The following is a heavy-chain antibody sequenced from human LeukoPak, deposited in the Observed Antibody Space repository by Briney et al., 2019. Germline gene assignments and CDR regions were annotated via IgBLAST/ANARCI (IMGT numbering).Heavy chain of an antibody. CDR3: ARDVGTHYYSSGWYFDL. V-gene: IGHV3-48*03. CDR1: GFTFSSYE. J-gene: IGHJ2*01. CDR2: ISNTGTTI. D-gene: IGHD3-10*01. Sequence: GGSLRLSCAASGFTFSSYEMNWVRQAPGKGLEWVSYISNTGTTIYYADSVKGRFTISRDNAKNTLYLQMNSLRAEDTAVYYCARDVGTHYYSSGWYFDLWGRGTLVTVSS.